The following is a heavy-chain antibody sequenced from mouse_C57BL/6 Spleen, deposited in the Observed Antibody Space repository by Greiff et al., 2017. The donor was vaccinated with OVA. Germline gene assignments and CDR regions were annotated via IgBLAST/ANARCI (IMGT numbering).Heavy chain of an antibody. V-gene: IGHV8-8*01. D-gene: IGHD3-2*02. Sequence: QVTLKVSGPGILQPSQTLSLTCSFSGFSLSTFGMGVGWIRQPSGKGLEWLAPIWWDDDKYYNPALKSRLTISKDTSKNQVFLKIAKLDTADTATYYGAHRGSGYRFAYWGQGTLVTVSA. CDR1: GFSLSTFGMG. CDR3: AHRGSGYRFAY. J-gene: IGHJ3*01. CDR2: IWWDDDK.